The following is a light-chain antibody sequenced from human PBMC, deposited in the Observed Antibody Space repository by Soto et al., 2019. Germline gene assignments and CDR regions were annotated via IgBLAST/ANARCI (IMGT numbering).Light chain of an antibody. Sequence: AIQMTQSPSSLSASVGDRVTITCRASQDIRNELAWYQHNPGKAPKLLVYAASYLQGGVPSRFRGAGSGTDFPLTISSLQPEDFATYYCLQDYNYPRTFGQGTKVEIK. V-gene: IGKV1-6*01. CDR1: QDIRNE. CDR3: LQDYNYPRT. CDR2: AAS. J-gene: IGKJ1*01.